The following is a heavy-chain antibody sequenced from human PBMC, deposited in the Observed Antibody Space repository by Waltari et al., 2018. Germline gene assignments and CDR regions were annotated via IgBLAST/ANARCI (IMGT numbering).Heavy chain of an antibody. V-gene: IGHV1-2*02. CDR2: INPNSGGT. CDR3: ARITKGADYP. J-gene: IGHJ5*02. D-gene: IGHD3-16*01. Sequence: QVQLVQSGAEVKKPGASVKVSCKASGYTLTGYYMHWVRRAPGKGLEWRGRINPNSGGTNYAQKFQGRVTMTRETSISTAYMELSRLRSDDTAVYYCARITKGADYPWGQGTLVTVSS. CDR1: GYTLTGYY.